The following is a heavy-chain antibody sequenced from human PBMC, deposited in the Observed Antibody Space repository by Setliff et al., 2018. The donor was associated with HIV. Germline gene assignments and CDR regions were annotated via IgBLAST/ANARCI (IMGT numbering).Heavy chain of an antibody. Sequence: PSETLSLTCTVSGGSISSSSYYWGWIRQPPGKGLEWIGSIYYSGSTYYNPSLKSRVTTSVDTSKNQFSLKLSSVTAADTAVYYCARDDYGYNGKGFDYWGPGTLVTVSS. V-gene: IGHV4-39*02. CDR3: ARDDYGYNGKGFDY. CDR1: GGSISSSSYY. CDR2: IYYSGST. D-gene: IGHD4-17*01. J-gene: IGHJ4*02.